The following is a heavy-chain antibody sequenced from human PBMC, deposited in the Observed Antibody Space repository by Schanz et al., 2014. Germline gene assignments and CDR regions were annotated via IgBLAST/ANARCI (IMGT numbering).Heavy chain of an antibody. V-gene: IGHV3-30*18. J-gene: IGHJ4*02. Sequence: QVQLVESGGSVVQPGRSLRLSCAGSGFSFSDYGMHWVRQAPGRGLEWVAVISYHGSEKYYADSVKGRFIISRDNSKNTLYLQVNSLRAEDTAVYYCAKHVRSLTGNDYWGQGTLVTVSS. CDR3: AKHVRSLTGNDY. CDR1: GFSFSDYG. D-gene: IGHD3-9*01. CDR2: ISYHGSEK.